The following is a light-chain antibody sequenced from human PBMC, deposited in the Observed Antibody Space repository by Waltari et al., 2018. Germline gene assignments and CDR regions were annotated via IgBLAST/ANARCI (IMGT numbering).Light chain of an antibody. CDR1: SSDIGTYSY. J-gene: IGLJ2*01. Sequence: QSALTQPASVPGSPGQPITIPCTGTSSDIGTYSYVPWYQQLPGRPPKLIIFDLTERPSGVSNRFSGSKSGNTASLTISGLQADDEADYYCCSYTGRATLICGGGTVLTVL. V-gene: IGLV2-14*01. CDR2: DLT. CDR3: CSYTGRATLI.